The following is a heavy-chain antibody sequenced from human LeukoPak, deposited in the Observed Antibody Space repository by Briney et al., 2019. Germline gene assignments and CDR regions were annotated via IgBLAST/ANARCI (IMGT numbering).Heavy chain of an antibody. CDR2: INPDSGGT. J-gene: IGHJ6*03. Sequence: GASVKVSCKASGYSFTDYYMHWVRQAPGQGLESMGWINPDSGGTNYPQKFQGRVTMTRDTSISTAYMELSRLRSDDTAVYYCARGCHYYSYSMDVWGKGTTVTVSS. CDR3: ARGCHYYSYSMDV. V-gene: IGHV1-2*02. D-gene: IGHD4/OR15-4a*01. CDR1: GYSFTDYY.